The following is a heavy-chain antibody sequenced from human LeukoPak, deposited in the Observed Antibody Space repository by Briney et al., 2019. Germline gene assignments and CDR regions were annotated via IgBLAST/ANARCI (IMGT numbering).Heavy chain of an antibody. Sequence: HPSETLSLTCTVSGGSISSYYWSWIRQPPGKGLEWIGEINHSGSTNYNPSLKSRVTISVDTSKNQFSLKLSSVTAADTAVYYCARGLRLGELRDYWGQGTLSPSPQ. CDR1: GGSISSYY. D-gene: IGHD3-16*01. CDR3: ARGLRLGELRDY. CDR2: INHSGST. J-gene: IGHJ4*02. V-gene: IGHV4-34*01.